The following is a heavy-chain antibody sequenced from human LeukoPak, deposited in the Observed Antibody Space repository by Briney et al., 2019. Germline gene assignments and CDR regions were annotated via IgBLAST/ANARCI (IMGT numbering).Heavy chain of an antibody. Sequence: GGSLRLSCAASGFTFSSYEMNWVRQAPGKGLEWVSYISGSGSSIYYADSMKGRFTVSRDNAKNSLHLQMNSLRADDTALYYCAREPVHNYGDPPFDYWGQGTLVTVSS. CDR1: GFTFSSYE. V-gene: IGHV3-48*03. CDR2: ISGSGSSI. CDR3: AREPVHNYGDPPFDY. J-gene: IGHJ4*02. D-gene: IGHD5-18*01.